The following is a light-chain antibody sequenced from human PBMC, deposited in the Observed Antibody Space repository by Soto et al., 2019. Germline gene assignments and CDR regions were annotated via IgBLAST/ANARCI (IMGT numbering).Light chain of an antibody. Sequence: DIQMTQSPSTLSASVGDRVTITSRASQSISNRLAWYQQKPGKAPKVLIYDASSLESGVPSRFSGSGSGTEFILTISSLQPDDFASYCCQHYGGMWTFGQGTKVEMK. CDR2: DAS. V-gene: IGKV1-5*01. CDR1: QSISNR. CDR3: QHYGGMWT. J-gene: IGKJ1*01.